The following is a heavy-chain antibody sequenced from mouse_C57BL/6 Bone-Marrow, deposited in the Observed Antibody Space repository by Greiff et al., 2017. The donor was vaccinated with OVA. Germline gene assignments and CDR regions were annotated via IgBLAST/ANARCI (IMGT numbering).Heavy chain of an antibody. D-gene: IGHD2-12*01. V-gene: IGHV1-47*01. CDR3: ARSYYSSSYWYFDV. CDR2: FHPYNDDT. J-gene: IGHJ1*03. CDR1: GYTFTTYP. Sequence: QVQLQQSGAELVKPGASVKMSCKASGYTFTTYPIEWMKQNPEKSLEWIGNFHPYNDDTKYNEKFKAKATLTVEKSSSTVYLELSRLTSADSDVYYCARSYYSSSYWYFDVWGTGTTVTVSS.